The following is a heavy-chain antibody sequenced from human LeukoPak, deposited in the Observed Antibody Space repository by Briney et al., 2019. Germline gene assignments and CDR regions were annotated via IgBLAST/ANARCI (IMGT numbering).Heavy chain of an antibody. CDR3: AKGRKSYYYGMDV. J-gene: IGHJ6*02. CDR2: ISGSGGST. V-gene: IGHV3-23*01. Sequence: PGGSLRLSCAASGFTFSSFAMSWVRQAPGKGLEWVSGISGSGGSTYYEDSVKGQFTISRDNSKNTLYLQMNSLRAEDTAVYHCAKGRKSYYYGMDVWGQGTTVTVSS. CDR1: GFTFSSFA.